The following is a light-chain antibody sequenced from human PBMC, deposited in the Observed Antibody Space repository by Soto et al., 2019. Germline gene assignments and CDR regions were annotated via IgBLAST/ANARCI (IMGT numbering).Light chain of an antibody. CDR3: QQLNGYPFT. J-gene: IGKJ2*01. Sequence: DIQLTQSPSFLSASVGDRVTITCRASQGISSFLAWYQQKPGKAPKLLISAASTLQGGVPSRFSGSGSGTEFTLTISTLQPEDFATYYCQQLNGYPFTFGQGTRLEIK. CDR1: QGISSF. CDR2: AAS. V-gene: IGKV1-9*01.